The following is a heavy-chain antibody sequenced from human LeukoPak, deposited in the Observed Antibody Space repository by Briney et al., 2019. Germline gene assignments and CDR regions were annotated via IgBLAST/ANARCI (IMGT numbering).Heavy chain of an antibody. D-gene: IGHD5-12*01. CDR2: IIPILGIA. CDR1: GGTFSSYA. V-gene: IGHV1-69*04. J-gene: IGHJ4*02. CDR3: ARSSGYDLYFDY. Sequence: SVKVSCKASGGTFSSYAISWVRQAPGQGLEWMGRIIPILGIANYAQKFQGRVTITADKSTSTAYMELSSLRSEDTAVYYCARSSGYDLYFDYWGQGTLVTVSS.